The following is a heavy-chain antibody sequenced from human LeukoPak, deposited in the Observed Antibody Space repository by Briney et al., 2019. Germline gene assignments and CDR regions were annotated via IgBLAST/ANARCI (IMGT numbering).Heavy chain of an antibody. D-gene: IGHD4-17*01. CDR3: ARGDYGDYVHFDY. J-gene: IGHJ4*02. Sequence: SVKVSCKASGGTFSSYAISWVRQAPGQGLEWMGGIIPIFGTANYAQKFQGRVTITTDESTSTAYMELSSLRSEDAAVYYCARGDYGDYVHFDYWGQGTLVTVSS. CDR1: GGTFSSYA. V-gene: IGHV1-69*05. CDR2: IIPIFGTA.